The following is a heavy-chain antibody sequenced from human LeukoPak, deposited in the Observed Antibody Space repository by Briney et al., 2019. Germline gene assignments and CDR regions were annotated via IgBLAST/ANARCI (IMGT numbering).Heavy chain of an antibody. Sequence: SVKVSCKASGGTFSSYAISWVRQAPGQGLEWMGGIIPIFGTANYAQKFQGRVTITADESTSTAHMELSSLRSEDTAVYYCAREVRKIVVVPAAIKFNWFDPWGQGTLVTVSS. CDR3: AREVRKIVVVPAAIKFNWFDP. CDR1: GGTFSSYA. J-gene: IGHJ5*02. D-gene: IGHD2-2*02. CDR2: IIPIFGTA. V-gene: IGHV1-69*01.